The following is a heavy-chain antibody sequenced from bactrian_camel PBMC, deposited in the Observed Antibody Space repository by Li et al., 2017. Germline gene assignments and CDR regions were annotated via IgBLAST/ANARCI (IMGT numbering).Heavy chain of an antibody. D-gene: IGHD6*01. J-gene: IGHJ4*01. Sequence: VQLVESGGGLVQPGGSLRLSCAASGFTFSAYSMNWVRQAPGKGLEWISTFGGDGSTYYADSVKGRFTISRDNAKNTLYLQMSSLKTEDTAVYYCATTVLDGTRLYWSGPLRFFEDWGQGTQVTVS. CDR1: GFTFSAYS. CDR2: FGGDGST. CDR3: ATTVLDGTRLYWSGPLRFFED. V-gene: IGHV3S31*01.